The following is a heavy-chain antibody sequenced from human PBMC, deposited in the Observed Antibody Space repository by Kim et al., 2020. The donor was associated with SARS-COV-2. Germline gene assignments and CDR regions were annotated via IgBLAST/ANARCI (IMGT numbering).Heavy chain of an antibody. V-gene: IGHV3-48*03. CDR1: GFTFSSYE. CDR3: ARDPYSSSYNYYGMDV. Sequence: GGSLRLSCAASGFTFSSYEMNWVRQAPGKGLEWVSYISSSGSTIYYADSVKGRFTISRDNAKNSLYLQMNSLRAEDTAVYYCARDPYSSSYNYYGMDVWSRGTTVTVSS. CDR2: ISSSGSTI. J-gene: IGHJ6*02. D-gene: IGHD6-13*01.